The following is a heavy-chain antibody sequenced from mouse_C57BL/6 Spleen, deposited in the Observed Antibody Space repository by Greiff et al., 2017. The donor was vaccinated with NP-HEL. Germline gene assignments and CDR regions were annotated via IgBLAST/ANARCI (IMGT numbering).Heavy chain of an antibody. D-gene: IGHD2-5*01. CDR2: ISSGGSYT. Sequence: DVQLVESGGDLVKPGGSLKLSCAASGFTFSSYGMSWVRQTPDKRLEWVATISSGGSYTYYPDSVKGRFTISKDNAKNTLYLQMSSLKSEDTAMYYCASHSNYYFDYWGQGTTLTVSS. V-gene: IGHV5-6*01. CDR3: ASHSNYYFDY. J-gene: IGHJ2*01. CDR1: GFTFSSYG.